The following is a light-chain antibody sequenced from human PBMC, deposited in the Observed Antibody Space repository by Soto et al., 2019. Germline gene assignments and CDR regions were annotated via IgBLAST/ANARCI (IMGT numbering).Light chain of an antibody. CDR1: SSNIGAGYA. CDR3: QSYESSLTNAV. J-gene: IGLJ2*01. V-gene: IGLV1-40*01. CDR2: GDN. Sequence: QSVLTQPPSVSGAPGQRVTISCTGSSSNIGAGYAVHWYQQLPGTAPKLLIYGDNNRPSGVPDRFSGSKSGTSASLAITGLQAEDEAEYYCQSYESSLTNAVFGGGTKLTVL.